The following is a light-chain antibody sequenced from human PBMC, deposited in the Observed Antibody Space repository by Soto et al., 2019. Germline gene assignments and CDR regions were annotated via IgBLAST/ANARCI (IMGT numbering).Light chain of an antibody. CDR1: QSVSSK. Sequence: EIVMTQSPATLSVSPGERATLSCRASQSVSSKLAWYQQKPGQAPRLLIYDESTRATGIPARFSGSGSGTEFTLTISSLQSEDFAVYLCQKYSNWTLTFGGGNKVEIK. J-gene: IGKJ4*01. CDR3: QKYSNWTLT. V-gene: IGKV3-15*01. CDR2: DES.